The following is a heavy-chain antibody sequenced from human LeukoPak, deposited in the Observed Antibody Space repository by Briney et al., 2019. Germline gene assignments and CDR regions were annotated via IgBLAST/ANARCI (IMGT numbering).Heavy chain of an antibody. D-gene: IGHD1-26*01. CDR2: ITTSSSTS. V-gene: IGHV3-48*01. CDR1: GFTFSDYS. CDR3: AREPSGTLDY. J-gene: IGHJ4*02. Sequence: GGSLRLSCAASGFTFSDYSMNWVRQAPGKGLEWVSYITTSSSTSYYADSVKGRFTISRDNAKNSLYLQMNSLRAEDTAVYYCAREPSGTLDYWGQGTLVTVSS.